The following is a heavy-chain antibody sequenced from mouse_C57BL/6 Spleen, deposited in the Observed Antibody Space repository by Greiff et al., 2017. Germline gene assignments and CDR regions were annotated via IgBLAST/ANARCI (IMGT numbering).Heavy chain of an antibody. D-gene: IGHD2-1*01. V-gene: IGHV2-2*01. CDR3: ARGDYGNPFAY. Sequence: QVQLKESGPGLVQPSQSLSITCTVSGFSLTSYGVHWVRQSPGKGLEWLGVIWSGGSTDYNAAFISRLSISKDNSKSQVFFKMNSLQADDTAIYYCARGDYGNPFAYWGKGTLVTVSA. J-gene: IGHJ3*01. CDR2: IWSGGST. CDR1: GFSLTSYG.